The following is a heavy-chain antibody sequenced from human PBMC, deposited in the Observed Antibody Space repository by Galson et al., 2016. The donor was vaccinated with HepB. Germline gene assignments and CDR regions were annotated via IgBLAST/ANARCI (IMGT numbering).Heavy chain of an antibody. J-gene: IGHJ4*02. CDR1: GYTFTSYS. D-gene: IGHD4-17*01. V-gene: IGHV1-46*01. Sequence: SVKVSCKASGYTFTSYSIHWVRRAPGQGIEWMGMITPDDGSTRYTQKFQGRVTMISDTSTTTVYMQLSSLTSEETGVYQCAREATTGYFDYWGQGTLVTVSS. CDR2: ITPDDGST. CDR3: AREATTGYFDY.